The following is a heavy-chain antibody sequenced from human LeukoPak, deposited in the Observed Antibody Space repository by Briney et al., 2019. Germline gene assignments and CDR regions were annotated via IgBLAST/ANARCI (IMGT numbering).Heavy chain of an antibody. J-gene: IGHJ4*02. Sequence: GRSLRLSCVASGFTFNKYAMDWVRQAPGKGLEWLAIITYDGTNKYYADSVKGRFTISRDNSKNTLFLQMNSLRAEDTAVYYCARVEYSSSPHFDYWGQGTLVTVSS. CDR1: GFTFNKYA. CDR3: ARVEYSSSPHFDY. V-gene: IGHV3-30-3*01. D-gene: IGHD6-6*01. CDR2: ITYDGTNK.